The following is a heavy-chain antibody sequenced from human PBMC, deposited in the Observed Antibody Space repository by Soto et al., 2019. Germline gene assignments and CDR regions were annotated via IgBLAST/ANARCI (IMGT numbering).Heavy chain of an antibody. Sequence: PGGSLRLSCAASGFTFSSYAMSWVRQAPGKGLEWVSAISGRGDSTYYADSVKGRFTISRDNSKNTLYLQMNSLRAEDTAVYYCAISRYSSSWYYFDYWGQGTLVTVSS. D-gene: IGHD6-13*01. J-gene: IGHJ4*02. V-gene: IGHV3-23*01. CDR1: GFTFSSYA. CDR2: ISGRGDST. CDR3: AISRYSSSWYYFDY.